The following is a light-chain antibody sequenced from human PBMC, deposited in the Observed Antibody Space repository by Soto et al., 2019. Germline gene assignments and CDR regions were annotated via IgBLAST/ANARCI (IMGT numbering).Light chain of an antibody. CDR1: QGISSF. CDR2: GAS. V-gene: IGKV1-9*01. Sequence: IQLTQSPSSLSASVGDSVTITCRASQGISSFLAWYQQKPGRAPKLLIYGASTLQSGVPSRFSGSGSGTDFTLTISSLQPEDFATYYCQQLNSFPIAFGPGTKVEIQ. CDR3: QQLNSFPIA. J-gene: IGKJ3*01.